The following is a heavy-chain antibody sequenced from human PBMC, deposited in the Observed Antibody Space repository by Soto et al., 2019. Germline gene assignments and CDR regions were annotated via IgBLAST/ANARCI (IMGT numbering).Heavy chain of an antibody. CDR3: ARSVAVPGAHIDY. CDR1: GYTFTGYY. V-gene: IGHV1-2*04. CDR2: INPNSGGT. D-gene: IGHD6-19*01. Sequence: ASVKVSCKASGYTFTGYYMHWVRQAPGQGLEWMGWINPNSGGTNYAQKFQGWVTMTRDTSKNEFSLRLSSVTAADTAVYFCARSVAVPGAHIDYWGQGTQVTVSS. J-gene: IGHJ4*02.